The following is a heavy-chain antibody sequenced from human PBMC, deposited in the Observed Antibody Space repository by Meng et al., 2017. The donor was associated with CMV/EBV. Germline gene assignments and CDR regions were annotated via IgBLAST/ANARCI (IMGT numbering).Heavy chain of an antibody. J-gene: IGHJ6*02. CDR3: ASSDPAMTYYYYYGMDV. V-gene: IGHV1-69*05. CDR2: IIPIFGTA. CDR1: GGTFSSYA. D-gene: IGHD5-18*01. Sequence: SVKVSCKASGGTFSSYAISWVRQAPGQGLEWMGGIIPIFGTANYAQKSQGRVTITTDESTSTAYMELSSLRSEDTAVYYCASSDPAMTYYYYYGMDVWGQGTTVTVSS.